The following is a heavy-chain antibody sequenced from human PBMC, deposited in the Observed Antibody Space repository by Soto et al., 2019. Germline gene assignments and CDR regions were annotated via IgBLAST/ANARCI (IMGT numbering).Heavy chain of an antibody. CDR3: ARASTVTTQLDY. D-gene: IGHD4-17*01. CDR2: IYYSGST. CDR1: GGSISSGGYY. V-gene: IGHV4-31*03. Sequence: SETLSLTCTVSGGSISSGGYYWSWIRQHPGKGLEWIGYIYYSGSTYYNPSLKSRVTISVDTSKNQFSLKLSSVTAADTAVYSCARASTVTTQLDYWGQGTLDPVSS. J-gene: IGHJ4*02.